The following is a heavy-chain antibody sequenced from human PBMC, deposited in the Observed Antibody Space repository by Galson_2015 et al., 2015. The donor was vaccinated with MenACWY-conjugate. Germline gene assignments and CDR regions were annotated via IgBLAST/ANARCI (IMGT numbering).Heavy chain of an antibody. CDR2: LDWDGDR. Sequence: PALVKPTQTLTLTCTLSGFSLSGPGMRVTWIRQPPGKALEWLARLDWDGDRYFNTSLKTRLTISRATSKNQVVFTMSNMDPVDTATYYCARISLAGWVFDYWGQGILVTVSS. CDR1: GFSLSGPGMR. V-gene: IGHV2-70*04. D-gene: IGHD6-19*01. CDR3: ARISLAGWVFDY. J-gene: IGHJ4*02.